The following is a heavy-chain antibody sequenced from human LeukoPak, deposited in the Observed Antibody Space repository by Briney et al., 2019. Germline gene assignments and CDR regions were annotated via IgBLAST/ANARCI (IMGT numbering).Heavy chain of an antibody. CDR3: ATDLGRNGWFDP. CDR1: GYTFTDYY. V-gene: IGHV1-69-2*01. J-gene: IGHJ5*02. CDR2: VDPEDDET. D-gene: IGHD1-1*01. Sequence: VASVKVSCKVSGYTFTDYYMHWVQQAPGKGLEWMGLVDPEDDETIYAEKFQGRVTITADTSTDTAYMELSSLRSEDTAVYYCATDLGRNGWFDPWGQGTLVTVSS.